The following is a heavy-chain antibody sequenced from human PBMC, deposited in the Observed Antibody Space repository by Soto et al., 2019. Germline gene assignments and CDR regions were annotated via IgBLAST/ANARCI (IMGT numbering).Heavy chain of an antibody. CDR3: GRDIGGSSGWYIDY. J-gene: IGHJ4*02. CDR2: IYYTGST. V-gene: IGHV4-59*01. Sequence: QVQLQESGPRLVKPSETLSLTCTVSGGSFTTFYWSWLRQSPGKGLEWLGYIYYTGSTAYNPSVKSRVVISLDTSKKQFSLRLRSVTAADTAMYYCGRDIGGSSGWYIDYWGRGTPVTVSS. CDR1: GGSFTTFY. D-gene: IGHD6-19*01.